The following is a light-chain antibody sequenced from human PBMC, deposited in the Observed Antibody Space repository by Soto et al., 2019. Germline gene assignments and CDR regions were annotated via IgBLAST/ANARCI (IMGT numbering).Light chain of an antibody. CDR3: NSHGGSNNFWV. V-gene: IGLV2-8*01. CDR2: EVN. J-gene: IGLJ3*02. CDR1: SSDVGAYNS. Sequence: QSVLTQPPSASGSPGQSVTISCTGTSSDVGAYNSVSWYQQHPGKAPRLMIYEVNKRPSGVPDRFSGSKSGNMASLTVSGLQAEDEDDYYCNSHGGSNNFWVFGGGTKLTVL.